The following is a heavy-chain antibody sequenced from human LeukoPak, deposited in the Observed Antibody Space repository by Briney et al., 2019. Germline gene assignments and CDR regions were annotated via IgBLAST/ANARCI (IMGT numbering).Heavy chain of an antibody. D-gene: IGHD1-1*01. J-gene: IGHJ5*02. CDR2: INAGGSST. Sequence: PTGGSLRLSCAASGFIFSNYEMNWVRQAPGKGLEWVSYINAGGSSTYYAVSVKGRFTISRDNAKNSLYLQMNTLRADDTAVYYCVRDQGTWEYNHWGQGTLVTVSS. CDR1: GFIFSNYE. V-gene: IGHV3-48*03. CDR3: VRDQGTWEYNH.